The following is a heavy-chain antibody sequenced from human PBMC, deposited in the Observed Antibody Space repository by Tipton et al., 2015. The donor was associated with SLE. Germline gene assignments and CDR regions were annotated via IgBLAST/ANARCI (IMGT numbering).Heavy chain of an antibody. D-gene: IGHD6-13*01. V-gene: IGHV4-38-2*01. J-gene: IGHJ4*02. CDR3: ARLSMAAAGADY. CDR1: GFSLSSGFY. CDR2: ISQSGNT. Sequence: TLSLTCAVSGFSLSSGFYWGWIRQPPGKGLEWIGSISQSGNTYYNPSLKSRVTISADTSNNHFSLNLRSVTAADTGVFYCARLSMAAAGADYWGQGTLVTISS.